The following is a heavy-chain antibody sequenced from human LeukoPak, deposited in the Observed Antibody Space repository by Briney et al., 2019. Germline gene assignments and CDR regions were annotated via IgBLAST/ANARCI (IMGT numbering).Heavy chain of an antibody. CDR2: ISWNSGSI. CDR3: ARDYGYKKYYFDY. CDR1: GFTFDDYA. J-gene: IGHJ4*02. Sequence: PGGSLRLSCAASGFTFDDYAMHWVRHAPGKGLEWVSGISWNSGSIGYADSVKGRFTISRDNAKNSLYLQMNSLRAEDTAVYYCARDYGYKKYYFDYWGQGTLVTVSS. D-gene: IGHD5-18*01. V-gene: IGHV3-9*01.